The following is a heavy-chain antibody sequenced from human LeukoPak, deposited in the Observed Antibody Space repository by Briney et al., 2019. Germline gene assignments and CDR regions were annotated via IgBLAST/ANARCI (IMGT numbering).Heavy chain of an antibody. J-gene: IGHJ4*02. D-gene: IGHD4-17*01. CDR3: AREEYGDHLWW. CDR2: IKQDGSEK. CDR1: GFIFSSYW. Sequence: PGGSLRLSCAASGFIFSSYWMSWVRQAPGKGLEWVANIKQDGSEKYYVDSVKGRFSISRDNAKNSLYLQMNGLRAGDTAVYYCAREEYGDHLWWWGQGTPVTVSS. V-gene: IGHV3-7*01.